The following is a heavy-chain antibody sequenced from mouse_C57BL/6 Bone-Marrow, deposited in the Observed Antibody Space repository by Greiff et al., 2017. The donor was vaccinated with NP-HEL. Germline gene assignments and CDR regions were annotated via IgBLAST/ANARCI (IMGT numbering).Heavy chain of an antibody. CDR1: GYTFTEYT. CDR2: FYPGSGSI. Sequence: VQVKQSGAELVKPGASVKLSCKASGYTFTEYTIHWVKQRSGQGLEWIGWFYPGSGSIKYNEKFKDKATLTADKSSSTVYMELSRLTSEDSAGYFCARHEVGITTDPYAMDYWGQGTSVTVSS. CDR3: ARHEVGITTDPYAMDY. D-gene: IGHD1-1*01. J-gene: IGHJ4*01. V-gene: IGHV1-62-2*01.